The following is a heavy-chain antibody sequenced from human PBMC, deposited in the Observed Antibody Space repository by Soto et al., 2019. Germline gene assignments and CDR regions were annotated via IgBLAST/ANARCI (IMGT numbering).Heavy chain of an antibody. V-gene: IGHV3-53*02. CDR3: ARDWSKFSYNYPYYYAMDA. CDR2: LSSSGTT. D-gene: IGHD5-18*01. CDR1: GFSVTNNY. Sequence: EVQLVETGGGLIQPGGSLRLSCSVSGFSVTNNYISWVRQAPGKGLEWVSLLSSSGTTYYADSVSGRFTVSRDDSKNTLHLQMDSLTPEDTAVYYCARDWSKFSYNYPYYYAMDAWGQGTTVSVSS. J-gene: IGHJ6*02.